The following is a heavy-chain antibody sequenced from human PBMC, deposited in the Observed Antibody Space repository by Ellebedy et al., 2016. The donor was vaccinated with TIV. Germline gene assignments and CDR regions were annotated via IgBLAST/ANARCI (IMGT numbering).Heavy chain of an antibody. Sequence: PGGSLRLSCAASGFTFSSYAMSWVRQAPGKGLEWVSAISGSGGSTYYADSVKGRFTISRDNSKNTLYLQMNSLRAEDTAVYYCARAMGVWNDGEDYWGQGTLVTVSS. CDR1: GFTFSSYA. V-gene: IGHV3-23*01. CDR3: ARAMGVWNDGEDY. J-gene: IGHJ4*02. CDR2: ISGSGGST. D-gene: IGHD1-1*01.